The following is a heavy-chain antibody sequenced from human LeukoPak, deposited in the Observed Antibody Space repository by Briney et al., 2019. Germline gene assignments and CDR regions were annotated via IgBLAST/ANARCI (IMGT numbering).Heavy chain of an antibody. CDR3: ARMASYYFYMDV. J-gene: IGHJ6*03. CDR2: IKQDGSEK. CDR1: GFTFSSYW. D-gene: IGHD5-24*01. Sequence: PGGSLSLFCVVSGFTFSSYWMHWVRQARGKGLEWVANIKQDGSEKYYVDSVKGRFTISRDNAKNSVYLQMNNLRAEDMAVYYCARMASYYFYMDVWGKGTTVTVSS. V-gene: IGHV3-7*01.